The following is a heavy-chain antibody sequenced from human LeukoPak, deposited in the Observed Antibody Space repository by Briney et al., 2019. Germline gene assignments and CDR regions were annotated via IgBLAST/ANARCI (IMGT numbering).Heavy chain of an antibody. CDR3: ARDVDTAMAPIDY. CDR1: GFTFSHFW. Sequence: GGSLRLSCAASGFTFSHFWMSWVRQAPGKGLEWVAVISYDGSNKYYADSVKGRFTISRDNSKNTLYLQMNSLRAEDTAVYYCARDVDTAMAPIDYWGQGTLVTVSS. D-gene: IGHD5-18*01. CDR2: ISYDGSNK. J-gene: IGHJ4*02. V-gene: IGHV3-30-3*01.